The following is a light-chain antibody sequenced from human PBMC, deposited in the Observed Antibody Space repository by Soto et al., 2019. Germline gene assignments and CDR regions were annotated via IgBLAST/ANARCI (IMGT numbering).Light chain of an antibody. V-gene: IGKV1-33*01. Sequence: DIQMTQSPSSLSASLVDIITITFQASQDVSNYLNWYQQKLGKAPKLLIYDASNLETGVPSRFSGSGSGTYFSFTISSLQPEDFATYYCQQYSNLITFGQGTKVDIK. CDR2: DAS. J-gene: IGKJ1*01. CDR3: QQYSNLIT. CDR1: QDVSNY.